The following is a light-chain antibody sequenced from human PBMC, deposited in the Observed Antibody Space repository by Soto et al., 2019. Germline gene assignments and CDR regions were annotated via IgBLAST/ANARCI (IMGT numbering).Light chain of an antibody. J-gene: IGLJ1*01. CDR1: SSDVGGYNY. CDR2: DVS. CDR3: CSYTTSNTPQIV. Sequence: QSVLTQPASVSGSPGQSITISCTGTSSDVGGYNYVSWYQQHPGKAPKFMIYDVSNRPSGVSNRFSGSKSGNTASLTISGLQAEDEADYYCCSYTTSNTPQIVLGTGTKVTVL. V-gene: IGLV2-14*01.